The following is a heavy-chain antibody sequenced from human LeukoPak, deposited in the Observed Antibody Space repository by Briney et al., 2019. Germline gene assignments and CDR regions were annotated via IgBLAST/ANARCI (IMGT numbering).Heavy chain of an antibody. Sequence: GGSLRLSCAASGFTVSSNYMSWVRQAPGKGLEWVSVIYSGGSAYYADSVKGRFTISRDNSKNTLYLQMNSLRAEDTAVYYCARERYCSSTSCVYYYYGMDVWGQGTTVTVSS. V-gene: IGHV3-66*01. J-gene: IGHJ6*02. CDR3: ARERYCSSTSCVYYYYGMDV. CDR1: GFTVSSNY. D-gene: IGHD2-2*01. CDR2: IYSGGSA.